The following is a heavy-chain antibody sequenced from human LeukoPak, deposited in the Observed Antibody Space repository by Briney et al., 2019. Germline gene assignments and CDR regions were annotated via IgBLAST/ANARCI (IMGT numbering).Heavy chain of an antibody. D-gene: IGHD4-17*01. CDR3: ARGSTTVTSRGYFDF. V-gene: IGHV3-7*01. Sequence: PGGSLRLSCAASGFTFSSYWMSWVRQAPWKGLEWVANIKQDGSEKSYVDSVKGRFTISRDNARNSLYLQMNSLRAEDTAVYYCARGSTTVTSRGYFDFWGQGTLVTVSS. J-gene: IGHJ4*02. CDR2: IKQDGSEK. CDR1: GFTFSSYW.